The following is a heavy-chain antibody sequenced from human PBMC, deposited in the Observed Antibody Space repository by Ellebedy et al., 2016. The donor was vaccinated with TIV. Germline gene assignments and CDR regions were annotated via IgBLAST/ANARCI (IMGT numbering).Heavy chain of an antibody. CDR2: IKLDVNEK. CDR3: ARTSTVTGRAFDY. D-gene: IGHD6-19*01. J-gene: IGHJ4*02. CDR1: GFTFSSYW. V-gene: IGHV3-7*03. Sequence: GESLKISCAASGFTFSSYWMSWVRQAPGKGLEWVANIKLDVNEKYYVDSVKGRFTISRDNAKNALFLQMNNLRGEDTAVYYGARTSTVTGRAFDYWGQGTLVTVSS.